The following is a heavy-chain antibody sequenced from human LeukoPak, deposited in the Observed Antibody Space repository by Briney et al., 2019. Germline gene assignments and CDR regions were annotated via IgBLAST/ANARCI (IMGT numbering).Heavy chain of an antibody. CDR2: ISGSGGST. D-gene: IGHD3-10*01. J-gene: IGHJ3*01. CDR1: GFTFSSFV. Sequence: PGGSLRLSCAASGFTFSSFVMRWVCQAPGKGLEWVSSISGSGGSTDYADSVKGRFTISRDNSKNTLYLQLNSLRAEDTAVYYCAKDSYVSGRPLHTFDVWGQGTMVTVSS. CDR3: AKDSYVSGRPLHTFDV. V-gene: IGHV3-23*01.